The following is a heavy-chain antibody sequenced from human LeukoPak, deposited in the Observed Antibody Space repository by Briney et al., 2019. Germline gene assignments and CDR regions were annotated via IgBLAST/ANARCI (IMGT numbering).Heavy chain of an antibody. D-gene: IGHD6-13*01. Sequence: GGSLRLSCAASGFTFSSYAMSWVRQAPGKGLEWVSSITISGGGTYYADSVRGRFTISRDNSKNTLYLQMNSLRDEDTAVYYSAGLDGILAAARTDYWGQGTLVTVSS. J-gene: IGHJ4*02. V-gene: IGHV3-23*01. CDR2: ITISGGGT. CDR1: GFTFSSYA. CDR3: AGLDGILAAARTDY.